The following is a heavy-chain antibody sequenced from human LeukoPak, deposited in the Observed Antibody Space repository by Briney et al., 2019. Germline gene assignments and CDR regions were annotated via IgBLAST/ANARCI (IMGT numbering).Heavy chain of an antibody. V-gene: IGHV3-23*01. D-gene: IGHD1-20*01. CDR2: ISGSGGST. J-gene: IGHJ5*02. Sequence: GGSLRLSCAASGFTFSSYAMNWVRQAPGKGLEWVSAISGSGGSTYYADSVRGRFTISRDNSKNTLYLQMNSLRPDDTSVYYCAKDYSITGTGGAWLDPWGQGTLVTVSS. CDR1: GFTFSSYA. CDR3: AKDYSITGTGGAWLDP.